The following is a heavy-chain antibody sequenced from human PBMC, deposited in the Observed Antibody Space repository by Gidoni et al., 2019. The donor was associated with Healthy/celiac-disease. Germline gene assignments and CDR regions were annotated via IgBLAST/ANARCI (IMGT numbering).Heavy chain of an antibody. CDR3: ARVGVGEFWSGYYVFDY. D-gene: IGHD3-3*01. J-gene: IGHJ4*02. V-gene: IGHV3-53*01. CDR2: ISSGGST. Sequence: EVQLVESGGGLIQPGGSLRLSCAASGFPVSSNYMSWVRQAPGKGLGWVSVISSGGSTYYADSVKGRFTISRDKSKNTLYLQMNSLRAEDTAVYDCARVGVGEFWSGYYVFDYWGQGTLVTVSS. CDR1: GFPVSSNY.